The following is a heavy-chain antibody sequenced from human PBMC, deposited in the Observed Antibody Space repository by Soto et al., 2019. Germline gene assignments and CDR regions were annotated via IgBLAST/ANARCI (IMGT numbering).Heavy chain of an antibody. CDR2: ISNSGGNT. V-gene: IGHV3-23*01. CDR1: GFTFSSYA. J-gene: IGHJ4*02. Sequence: SLRLSCAASGFTFSSYAMSWVRQAPGKGLEWVSVISNSGGNTYYADSVKGRFTISRDNSKNTLYLQMNSLRAEDTAVYYCATLTKYDILTGYYPCWGQGTLVTVSS. CDR3: ATLTKYDILTGYYPC. D-gene: IGHD3-9*01.